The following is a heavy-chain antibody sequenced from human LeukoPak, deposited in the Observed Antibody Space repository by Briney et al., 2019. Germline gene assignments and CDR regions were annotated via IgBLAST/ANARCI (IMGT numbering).Heavy chain of an antibody. D-gene: IGHD3-10*01. V-gene: IGHV3-9*01. CDR2: ISWNSGTI. CDR3: VKDVGDNPPEAAFDI. Sequence: GGSLRLSCAASGFTFNDYAMHWVRQAPGKGLEWVSGISWNSGTICYADSVKGRFTISRDNSKNSLYLQMNSLRAEDTALYYCVKDVGDNPPEAAFDIWGQGTMVSVCS. J-gene: IGHJ3*02. CDR1: GFTFNDYA.